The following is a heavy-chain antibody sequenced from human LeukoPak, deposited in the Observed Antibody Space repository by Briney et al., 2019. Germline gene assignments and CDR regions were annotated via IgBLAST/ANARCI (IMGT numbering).Heavy chain of an antibody. V-gene: IGHV4-4*07. D-gene: IGHD4-23*01. CDR1: GGSINSYY. CDR2: IYSSGST. CDR3: ARGGKATVVTM. Sequence: SGTLSLTCTVSGGSINSYYWSWIRQPAGKGLEWIGRIYSSGSTNYNPSLKSRVSMSVDTSKNQFSLKLTSVTAADTAVYYCARGGKATVVTMWGQGILVTVSS. J-gene: IGHJ4*02.